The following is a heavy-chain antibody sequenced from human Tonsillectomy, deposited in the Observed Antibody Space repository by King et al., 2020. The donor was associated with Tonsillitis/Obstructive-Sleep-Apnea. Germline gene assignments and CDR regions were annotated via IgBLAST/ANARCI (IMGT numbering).Heavy chain of an antibody. CDR1: GYTFTSYA. D-gene: IGHD3-3*01. CDR3: AIPWSGYYCFDY. CDR2: LNAGNGNT. Sequence: LVQSGAEVKKPGASVKVSCKASGYTFTSYAMHWVRQAPGQRLEWMGWLNAGNGNTKYSQKFQGRVTITRDTSASTAYMELSSLRSEDTAVYYCAIPWSGYYCFDYWGQGTLVTVSS. J-gene: IGHJ4*02. V-gene: IGHV1-3*01.